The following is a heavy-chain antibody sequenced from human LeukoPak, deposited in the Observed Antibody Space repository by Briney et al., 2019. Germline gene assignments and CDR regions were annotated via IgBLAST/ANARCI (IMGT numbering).Heavy chain of an antibody. D-gene: IGHD4-17*01. V-gene: IGHV3-7*01. CDR1: GFMFRNYW. Sequence: GGSLRLSCAATGFMFRNYWMGWVRQAPGKGLEWVANINEDGSEKYYVDSVKGRFTISRDNARNSLFLQMNSLRAEDTAVYYCAKHGDYSFEDWGQGTVVSVSS. J-gene: IGHJ4*02. CDR2: INEDGSEK. CDR3: AKHGDYSFED.